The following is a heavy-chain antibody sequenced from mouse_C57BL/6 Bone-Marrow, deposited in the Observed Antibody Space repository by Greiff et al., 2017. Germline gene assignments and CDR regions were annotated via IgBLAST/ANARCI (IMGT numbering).Heavy chain of an antibody. CDR1: GYSFTDYN. CDR3: ASGDLRPGYYAMDY. J-gene: IGHJ4*01. V-gene: IGHV1-39*01. D-gene: IGHD2-12*01. Sequence: EVQLQQSGPELVKPGASVKITCKASGYSFTDYNMNWVKQSNGKSLEWIGVINPNYGTTSYNQKFKGKATLTVDQSSSTAYMQLNSLTSEDSAVYYCASGDLRPGYYAMDYWGQGTSVTVSS. CDR2: INPNYGTT.